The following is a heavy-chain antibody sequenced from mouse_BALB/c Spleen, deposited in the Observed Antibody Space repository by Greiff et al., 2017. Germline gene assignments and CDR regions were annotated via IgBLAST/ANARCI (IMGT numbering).Heavy chain of an antibody. CDR2: ISSGSSTI. V-gene: IGHV5-17*02. Sequence: EVKLVESGGGLVQPGGSRKLSCAASGFTFSSFGMHWVRQAPEKGLEWVAYISSGSSTIYYADTVKGRFTISRDNPKNTLFLQMTSLRSEDTAMYYCARLGDDYDGVWFAYWGQGTLVTVSA. CDR3: ARLGDDYDGVWFAY. CDR1: GFTFSSFG. J-gene: IGHJ3*01. D-gene: IGHD2-4*01.